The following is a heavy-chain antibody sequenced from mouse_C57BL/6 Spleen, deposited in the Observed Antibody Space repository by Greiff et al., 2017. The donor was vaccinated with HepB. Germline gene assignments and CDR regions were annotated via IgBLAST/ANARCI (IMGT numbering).Heavy chain of an antibody. Sequence: VQLQQPGAELVRPGSSVKLSCKASGYTFTSYWMHWVKQRPIQGLEWIGNIDPSDSETHYNQKFKDKATLTVDKSSSTAYMQLSSLTSEDSAVYYCARGGYYGSSYVAMDYWGQGTSVTVSS. J-gene: IGHJ4*01. V-gene: IGHV1-52*01. CDR1: GYTFTSYW. CDR3: ARGGYYGSSYVAMDY. D-gene: IGHD1-1*01. CDR2: IDPSDSET.